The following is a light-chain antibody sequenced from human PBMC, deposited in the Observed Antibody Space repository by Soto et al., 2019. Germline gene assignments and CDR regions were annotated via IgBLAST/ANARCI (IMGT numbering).Light chain of an antibody. CDR3: QHYNSYSEA. V-gene: IGKV3-11*01. Sequence: EIVLTQSPATLSLSPGERATLSCRAIQSVSSYLAWYQQKPGQAPRLLIYDASNRATGIPARFSGSGSGTEFTLTISSLQPDDFATYYCQHYNSYSEAFGQGTKVDI. J-gene: IGKJ1*01. CDR1: QSVSSY. CDR2: DAS.